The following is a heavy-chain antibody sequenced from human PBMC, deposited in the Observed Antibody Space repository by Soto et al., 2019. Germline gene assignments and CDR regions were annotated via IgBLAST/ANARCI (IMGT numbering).Heavy chain of an antibody. V-gene: IGHV1-2*04. CDR2: INPNSGGT. D-gene: IGHD2-8*01. CDR3: ARDSLGCTNGVCYLIFDY. J-gene: IGHJ4*02. Sequence: ASVKVSWKASGGAFSSYTISWVRQAPGQGLEWMGWINPNSGGTNYAQKFQGWVTMTRDTSISTAYMELSRLRSDDTAVYYCARDSLGCTNGVCYLIFDYWGQGTLVTVSS. CDR1: GGAFSSYT.